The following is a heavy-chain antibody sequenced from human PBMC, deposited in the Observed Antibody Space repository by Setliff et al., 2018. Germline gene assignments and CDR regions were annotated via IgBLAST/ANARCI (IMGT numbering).Heavy chain of an antibody. V-gene: IGHV4-59*11. CDR1: GGSISSSHS. J-gene: IGHJ5*01. CDR3: ARRHLLSWFDS. CDR2: VLDTGIT. Sequence: PSETLSLTCTVSGGSISSSHSWSWIRRPPGKEMEWIGNVLDTGITNYNPSLEGRVTISVDTSKNQFSLSLTSVTAADTALYYCARRHLLSWFDSWGQGHLVTVSS.